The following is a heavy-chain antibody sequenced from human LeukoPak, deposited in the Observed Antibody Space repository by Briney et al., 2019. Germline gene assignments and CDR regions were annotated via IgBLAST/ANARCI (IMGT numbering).Heavy chain of an antibody. J-gene: IGHJ5*02. CDR2: IYHSGST. CDR3: ARRAVAGDSDWFDP. D-gene: IGHD6-19*01. V-gene: IGHV4-38-2*02. Sequence: PSETLSLTCTVSGYSISSGYYWGWIRQPPGKGLEWIGSIYHSGSTYYNPSLKSRVTISVDTSMNQFSLKLSSVTAADTAVYYCARRAVAGDSDWFDPWGQGTLVTVSS. CDR1: GYSISSGYY.